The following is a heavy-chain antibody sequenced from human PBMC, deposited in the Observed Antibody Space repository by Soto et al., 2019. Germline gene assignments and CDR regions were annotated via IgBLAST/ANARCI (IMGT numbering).Heavy chain of an antibody. J-gene: IGHJ4*02. CDR3: ARRGSGSYYDY. CDR1: GFTFSSYA. CDR2: ISGSGGST. Sequence: EVQLLESGGGLVQPGGSLRLSCAASGFTFSSYAMRWVRQAPVKGLEWVSAISGSGGSTYYADSVKGRFTISRDNSKTTLYLQMNSLRAEDTAVYYCARRGSGSYYDYWGQGTLVNVSS. V-gene: IGHV3-23*01. D-gene: IGHD1-26*01.